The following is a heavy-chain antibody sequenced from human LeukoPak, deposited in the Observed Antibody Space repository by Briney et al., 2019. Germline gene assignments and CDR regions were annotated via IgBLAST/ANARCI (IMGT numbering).Heavy chain of an antibody. D-gene: IGHD3-22*01. CDR1: GLIFTKVA. Sequence: PGGSLRLSCATSGLIFTKVAMSWVRQAPGKGLEWLSAIRHSGGTTYYADSVKGRFTISRDNSKNTLYLQMNSLRAEDTAVYYCAKLTYYYDSSGSYYFDYWGQGTLVTLSS. CDR3: AKLTYYYDSSGSYYFDY. CDR2: IRHSGGTT. J-gene: IGHJ4*02. V-gene: IGHV3-23*01.